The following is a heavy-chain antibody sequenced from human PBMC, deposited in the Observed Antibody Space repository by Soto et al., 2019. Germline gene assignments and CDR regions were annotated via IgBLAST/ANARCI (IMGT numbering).Heavy chain of an antibody. CDR2: ISTYNGNT. CDR1: GYTFTSYG. Sequence: ASVNVSCKASGYTFTSYGIRSVRQAPGQGLEWMGRISTYNGNTNYAQNLQGRDTMTTDTSTSTAYMELRSLTSGDTAVYYCARLFDDIAVVPIGKVTYSDYWGQGTPVTVSS. V-gene: IGHV1-18*04. J-gene: IGHJ4*02. CDR3: ARLFDDIAVVPIGKVTYSDY. D-gene: IGHD2-2*01.